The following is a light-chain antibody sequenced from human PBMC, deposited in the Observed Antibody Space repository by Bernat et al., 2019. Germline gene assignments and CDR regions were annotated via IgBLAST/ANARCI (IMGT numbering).Light chain of an antibody. CDR2: AAS. CDR1: QGIRYD. CDR3: LQYNSYPPT. V-gene: IGKV1-17*01. J-gene: IGKJ1*01. Sequence: DIQMTQSPSSLSASVGDRVTITCRASQGIRYDLDWYQQKLGKAPKRLIYAASSLQSGVPSRFSGSGSGTEFTLTISCLQPEDFATYYCLQYNSYPPTFGQGTKVEIK.